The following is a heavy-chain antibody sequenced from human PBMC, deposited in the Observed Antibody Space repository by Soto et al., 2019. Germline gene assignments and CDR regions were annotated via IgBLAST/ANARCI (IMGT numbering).Heavy chain of an antibody. CDR1: GFTFINYA. CDR3: ARKILGSTTRPNYWDFDL. V-gene: IGHV3-23*01. D-gene: IGHD7-27*01. J-gene: IGHJ2*01. Sequence: EVQVLESGGGLVQPGGSLRLSCAGSGFTFINYAMNWVRQAPGKGLEWVSSISGGGDAAFFPDSVRGRFTISRDNSKNTVALQMNSLGVDDTAVYYCARKILGSTTRPNYWDFDLWGRGTLVTVSS. CDR2: ISGGGDAA.